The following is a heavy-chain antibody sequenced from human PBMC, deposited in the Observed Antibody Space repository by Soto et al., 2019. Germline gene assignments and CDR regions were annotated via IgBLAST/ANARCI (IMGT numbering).Heavy chain of an antibody. CDR3: ARRIGRDWFDP. Sequence: QVQLQESGPGLVKPSETLSLTCTVSGGSISGYYWSWIRQPPGKGLEWIGYIYYSGNTNYNPSVKTRXTXSXXTYKNQFSLSLNSVTAADTAVYYCARRIGRDWFDPWGQGTLVTVSS. CDR1: GGSISGYY. CDR2: IYYSGNT. J-gene: IGHJ5*02. V-gene: IGHV4-59*08.